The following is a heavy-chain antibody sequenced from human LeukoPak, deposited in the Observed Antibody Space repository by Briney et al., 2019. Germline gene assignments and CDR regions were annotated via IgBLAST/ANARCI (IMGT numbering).Heavy chain of an antibody. V-gene: IGHV3-53*05. CDR2: IYSGGST. D-gene: IGHD3-16*01. J-gene: IGHJ4*02. CDR1: GFIVSSNY. CDR3: AKDVLPFSSSGEFDD. Sequence: PGGSLRLSCAASGFIVSSNYMSWVRQAPGKGLEWVSVIYSGGSTYYADSVKGRFTISRDNSKNTLYLQMNSLRAEDTAVYYCAKDVLPFSSSGEFDDWGQGTLVTVSS.